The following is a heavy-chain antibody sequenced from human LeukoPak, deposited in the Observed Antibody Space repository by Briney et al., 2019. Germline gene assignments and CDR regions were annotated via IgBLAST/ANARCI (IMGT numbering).Heavy chain of an antibody. D-gene: IGHD3-22*01. CDR2: INTNTGNP. J-gene: IGHJ3*01. Sequence: ASVKVSCKTSGYTFTNYAMNWVRQAPGQGLEWMVWINTNTGNPTYAQDFTGRCVFSLDTSVSTACLQISSLEAEDTAVYYCARLYWYYYDDGPGGSDAFDFWGQGTMVTVSS. V-gene: IGHV7-4-1*02. CDR3: ARLYWYYYDDGPGGSDAFDF. CDR1: GYTFTNYA.